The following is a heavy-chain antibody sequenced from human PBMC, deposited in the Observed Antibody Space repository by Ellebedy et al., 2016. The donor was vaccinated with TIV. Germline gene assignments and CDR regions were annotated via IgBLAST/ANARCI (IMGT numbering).Heavy chain of an antibody. CDR2: INPNSGGT. V-gene: IGHV1-2*04. CDR3: ARVKIRYCSSTSCYALDY. J-gene: IGHJ4*02. CDR1: GYTLTELS. Sequence: ASVKVSCXVSGYTLTELSMHWVRQAPGQGLEWMGWINPNSGGTNYAQKFQGWVTMTRDTSISTAYMELSRLRSDDTAVYYCARVKIRYCSSTSCYALDYWGQGTLVTVSS. D-gene: IGHD2-2*01.